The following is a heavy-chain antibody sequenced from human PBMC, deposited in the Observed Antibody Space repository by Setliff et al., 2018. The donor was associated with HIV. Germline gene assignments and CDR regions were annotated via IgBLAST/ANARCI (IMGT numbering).Heavy chain of an antibody. V-gene: IGHV4-31*03. CDR3: ARHRAAEYDYVWGSYRPEYCFEY. CDR2: IQNSGST. J-gene: IGHJ4*02. CDR1: GGSIGSGAYY. D-gene: IGHD3-16*02. Sequence: SETLSLTCSVSGGSIGSGAYYWSWLRQHPGKGLEWIGYIQNSGSTYYNPSLKSRVTISVDTSTNQFSLKLSAVTAADTAVYYCARHRAAEYDYVWGSYRPEYCFEYWGPGILVTVSS.